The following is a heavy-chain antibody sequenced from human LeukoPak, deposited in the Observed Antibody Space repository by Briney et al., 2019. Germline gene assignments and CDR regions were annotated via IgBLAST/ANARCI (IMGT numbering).Heavy chain of an antibody. CDR1: GFTVSSNY. D-gene: IGHD3-22*01. Sequence: GGSLRLSCAASGFTVSSNYMSWVRQAPGKGLGWVSASYSGGNTYYYGSSKGRFPFSRANSKTTPSLQMKNLSAEDTAGIYFARHTYYYDSSGPRGHWGQGTLVTVS. CDR2: SYSGGNT. V-gene: IGHV3-66*02. CDR3: ARHTYYYDSSGPRGH. J-gene: IGHJ4*02.